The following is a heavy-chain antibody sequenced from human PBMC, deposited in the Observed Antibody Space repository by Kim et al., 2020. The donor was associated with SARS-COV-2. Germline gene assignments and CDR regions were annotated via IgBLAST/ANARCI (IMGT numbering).Heavy chain of an antibody. CDR2: ISYDGSNK. D-gene: IGHD2-2*01. CDR3: ARGGDIVVVPAAMVYYYG. Sequence: GGSLRLSCAASGFTFSSYAMHWVRQAPGKGLEWVAVISYDGSNKYYADSVKGRFTISRDNSKNTLYLQMNSLRAEDTAVYYCARGGDIVVVPAAMVYYYG. CDR1: GFTFSSYA. V-gene: IGHV3-30*04. J-gene: IGHJ6*01.